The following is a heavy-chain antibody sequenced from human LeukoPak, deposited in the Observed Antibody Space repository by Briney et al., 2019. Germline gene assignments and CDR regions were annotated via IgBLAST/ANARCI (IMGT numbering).Heavy chain of an antibody. D-gene: IGHD2-2*01. CDR1: GFTFSSYA. CDR3: AKDGAYCSSTSCYYAFDI. J-gene: IGHJ3*02. V-gene: IGHV3-23*01. CDR2: ISGSGGST. Sequence: PGGSLRLSCAASGFTFSSYAMSWVRQAPGKGLEWVSAISGSGGSTYYADSVKGRFTISRDNSKNTQYLQMNSLRAEDTAVYYCAKDGAYCSSTSCYYAFDIWGQGTMVTVSS.